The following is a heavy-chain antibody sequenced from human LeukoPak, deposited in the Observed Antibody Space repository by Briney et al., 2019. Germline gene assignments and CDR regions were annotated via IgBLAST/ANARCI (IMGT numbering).Heavy chain of an antibody. D-gene: IGHD2-2*01. CDR2: IRWGGGAI. Sequence: GGSLRLSCAASGFTFSTYEMNWVRQAPGKGLEWVSHIRWGGGAIYYADSVKGRFTIFRDNSKNSLYLQMNSLRAEDTAVYYCARRYCSSTTCTFDYWGQGNLVTVSS. CDR3: ARRYCSSTTCTFDY. CDR1: GFTFSTYE. J-gene: IGHJ4*02. V-gene: IGHV3-48*03.